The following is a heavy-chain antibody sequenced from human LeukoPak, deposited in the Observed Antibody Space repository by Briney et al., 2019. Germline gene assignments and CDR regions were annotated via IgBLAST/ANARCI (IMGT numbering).Heavy chain of an antibody. V-gene: IGHV4-38-2*02. CDR2: IYHSGSA. J-gene: IGHJ6*03. CDR1: GFSISSGYY. Sequence: SETLSLTCTVSGFSISSGYYWGRIRQPPGKGLEWIGDIYHSGSAYYNPSLKSRVTLSVDTSKNQFSLNLTSVTAADTAVYYCARRVGRWFGERAYYYNYMDVWGKGTTVTISS. CDR3: ARRVGRWFGERAYYYNYMDV. D-gene: IGHD3-10*01.